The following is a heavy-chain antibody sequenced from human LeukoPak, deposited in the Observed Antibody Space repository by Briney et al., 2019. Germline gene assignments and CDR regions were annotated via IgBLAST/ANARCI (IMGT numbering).Heavy chain of an antibody. V-gene: IGHV4-59*01. D-gene: IGHD5-24*01. J-gene: IGHJ3*02. CDR1: GDSISSYY. CDR2: IYYSGST. CDR3: ARDRGVEMATSDAFDI. Sequence: PSETLSLTCTVSGDSISSYYWSWIRQPPGKGLEWIGYIYYSGSTNYNPSLKSRVTISVDTSKNQFSLKLSSVTAAETAVYYCARDRGVEMATSDAFDIWGQGTMVTVSS.